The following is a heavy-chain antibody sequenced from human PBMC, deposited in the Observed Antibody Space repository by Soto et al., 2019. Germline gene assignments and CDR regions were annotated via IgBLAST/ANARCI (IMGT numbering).Heavy chain of an antibody. Sequence: ASVKVSCKAAGYIFNSFGISWVRQAPGQGLEWMGWISAYTGNTKYAQNFQGRVTMTTDTSTSTAYMELRSLRSDDTAVYYCARRWTTGEIDYWGQGTLVTVSS. J-gene: IGHJ4*02. V-gene: IGHV1-18*01. CDR1: GYIFNSFG. CDR2: ISAYTGNT. D-gene: IGHD4-17*01. CDR3: ARRWTTGEIDY.